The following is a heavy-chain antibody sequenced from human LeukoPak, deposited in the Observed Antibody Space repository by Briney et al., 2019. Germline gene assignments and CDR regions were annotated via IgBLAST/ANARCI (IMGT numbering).Heavy chain of an antibody. V-gene: IGHV4-34*01. J-gene: IGHJ4*02. D-gene: IGHD6-19*01. Sequence: PSQTLSLTCAVYGGSFSGYYWSWIRQPPGKGLEWIGEINHSGSTNYNPSLKSRVTISVDTSKNQFSLKLSSVTAADTAVYYCARSDWGSGWPLDYWGQGTLVTVSS. CDR3: ARSDWGSGWPLDY. CDR2: INHSGST. CDR1: GGSFSGYY.